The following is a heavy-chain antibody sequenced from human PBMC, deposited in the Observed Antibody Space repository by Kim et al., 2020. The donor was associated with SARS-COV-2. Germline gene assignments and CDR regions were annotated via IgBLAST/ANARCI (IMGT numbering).Heavy chain of an antibody. J-gene: IGHJ5*01. CDR2: ISGNGLHS. D-gene: IGHD3-22*01. CDR3: VKSLHTRGYNFEHGGDS. Sequence: GGSLRLSCAASGFPFTTYAMSWVRQAPGKGLEWVSSISGNGLHSYYADAVKGRFTISRDDSKNTLQLQMRSLRGGDTALYTCVKSLHTRGYNFEHGGDSWGQGTLVTVSS. V-gene: IGHV3-23*01. CDR1: GFPFTTYA.